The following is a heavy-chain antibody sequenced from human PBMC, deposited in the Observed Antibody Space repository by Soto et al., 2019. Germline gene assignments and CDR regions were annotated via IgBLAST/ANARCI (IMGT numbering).Heavy chain of an antibody. CDR1: GSTFTSYY. Sequence: GASVKVSCKASGSTFTSYYMHWARQAPGQGLEWMGIINPTGGSTSYAQKFQGRVTMTRDTSTSTVYMELSSLRSEDTSVYYCARGSKLICGGDCYSVLDYWGQGTLVTVSS. CDR3: ARGSKLICGGDCYSVLDY. CDR2: INPTGGST. J-gene: IGHJ4*02. D-gene: IGHD2-21*02. V-gene: IGHV1-46*01.